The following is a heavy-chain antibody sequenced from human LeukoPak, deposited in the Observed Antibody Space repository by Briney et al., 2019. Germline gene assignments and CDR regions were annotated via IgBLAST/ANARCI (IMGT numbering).Heavy chain of an antibody. CDR1: GFTFSSYT. D-gene: IGHD1-1*01. CDR3: ARENARDGFNF. V-gene: IGHV3-64*01. CDR2: ISNNGGST. J-gene: IGHJ4*02. Sequence: GGSLRLSCAASGFTFSSYTGYWVRQAPGKGLEYVSAISNNGGSTYYANSVKGRFTISRDNSKNTLYLQMGSLRAEDMAVYYCARENARDGFNFWGQGTLVTVSS.